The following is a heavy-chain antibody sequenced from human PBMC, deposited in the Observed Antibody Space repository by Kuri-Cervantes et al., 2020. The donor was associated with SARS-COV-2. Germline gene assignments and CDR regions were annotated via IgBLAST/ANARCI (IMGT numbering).Heavy chain of an antibody. CDR3: VREVTFYYYYYYTDV. V-gene: IGHV3-7*01. CDR2: IKEDGSEK. Sequence: GESLKISCTASGFTFSSHCMSWVRQAPGRGLEWVANIKEDGSEKHYVDSVKGRFTISRDNAKNSLYLQMNSLRAEDTAVFYCVREVTFYYYYYYTDVWGKGTTVTVSS. D-gene: IGHD4-23*01. J-gene: IGHJ6*03. CDR1: GFTFSSHC.